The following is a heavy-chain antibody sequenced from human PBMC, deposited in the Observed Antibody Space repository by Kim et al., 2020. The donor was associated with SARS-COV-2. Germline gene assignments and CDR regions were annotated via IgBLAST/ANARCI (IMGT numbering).Heavy chain of an antibody. Sequence: ASVKVSCKASGYTFTSYGISWVRQAPGQGLEWMGWISAYNGNTKYAQKLQGRVTVTTDTSTSTAYMELRSLRSDDTAVYYCARGLDYHDSGGYYHYYYGMDVWGQGTTVTVSS. CDR3: ARGLDYHDSGGYYHYYYGMDV. J-gene: IGHJ6*02. CDR1: GYTFTSYG. V-gene: IGHV1-18*01. CDR2: ISAYNGNT. D-gene: IGHD3-22*01.